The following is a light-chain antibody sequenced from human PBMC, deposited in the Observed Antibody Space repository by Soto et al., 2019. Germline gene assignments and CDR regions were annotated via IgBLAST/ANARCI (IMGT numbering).Light chain of an antibody. J-gene: IGKJ3*01. CDR1: QSVSSSY. Sequence: EIVMTQSPATLSVFPGQRATLSCRASQSVSSSYLAWYQQKPGQAPRLLIYGASSRATGIPDRFSGSGSGTDFTLTISRLEPEDFAVYFCQKHGSWWITFGPG. CDR2: GAS. V-gene: IGKV3-20*01. CDR3: QKHGSWWIT.